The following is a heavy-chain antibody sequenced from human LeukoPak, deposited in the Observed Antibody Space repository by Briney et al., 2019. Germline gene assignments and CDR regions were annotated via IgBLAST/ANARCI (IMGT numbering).Heavy chain of an antibody. CDR1: GFTFSSYA. Sequence: GGSLRLSCAASGFTFSSYAMSWVRQAPGKGLEWVSTISGSGYSTYYAGSVKGRFTISRDNSKNTLFLQMNSLRAEDTAVYYCAKATYSSSWNLYFDYWGQGTLVTVSS. V-gene: IGHV3-23*01. CDR3: AKATYSSSWNLYFDY. CDR2: ISGSGYST. D-gene: IGHD6-13*01. J-gene: IGHJ4*02.